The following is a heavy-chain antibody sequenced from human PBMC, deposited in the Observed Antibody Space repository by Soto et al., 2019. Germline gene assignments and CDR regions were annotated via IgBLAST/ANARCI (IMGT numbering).Heavy chain of an antibody. V-gene: IGHV3-23*01. CDR2: ISGSGDRT. D-gene: IGHD5-18*01. CDR1: GFTFCNSA. Sequence: EVQLLESGGGLVQAGGSLRLFCAASGFTFCNSAMRWLRQPPGKGLEWVSAISGSGDRTYYADSVKGQFTISRDNYKNTLYLQKNSLRAEDSAVYYCVKERSGHSYADSWGQGTLVTVSS. CDR3: VKERSGHSYADS. J-gene: IGHJ4*02.